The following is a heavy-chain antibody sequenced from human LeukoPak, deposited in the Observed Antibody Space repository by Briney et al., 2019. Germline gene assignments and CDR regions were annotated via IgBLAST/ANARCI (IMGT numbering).Heavy chain of an antibody. V-gene: IGHV3-7*01. J-gene: IGHJ4*02. CDR2: IKPDGSEK. D-gene: IGHD3-22*01. Sequence: PGGSLRLSCAASGFTFSSYGMSWVRQTPGKGLEWVANIKPDGSEKYYVDSVKGRFTISRDNAKNSLYLQMNSLRAEDTAVYYCAREKYYYDNSGYYVSGGSDYWGQGTLVTVSS. CDR3: AREKYYYDNSGYYVSGGSDY. CDR1: GFTFSSYG.